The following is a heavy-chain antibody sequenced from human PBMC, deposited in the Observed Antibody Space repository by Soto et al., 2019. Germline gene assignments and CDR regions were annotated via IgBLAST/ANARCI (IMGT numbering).Heavy chain of an antibody. D-gene: IGHD1-7*01. V-gene: IGHV3-23*01. Sequence: PGGSLRLSCAASGFTFSSYAMSWVRQAPGKGLEWVSAISGSGGSTYYADSVKGRFTISRDNSKNTLYLQMNSLRAEDTAVYYCAEDGGITGTTLFRVEYYYYYGMDVWGQGTTVTVSS. J-gene: IGHJ6*02. CDR2: ISGSGGST. CDR1: GFTFSSYA. CDR3: AEDGGITGTTLFRVEYYYYYGMDV.